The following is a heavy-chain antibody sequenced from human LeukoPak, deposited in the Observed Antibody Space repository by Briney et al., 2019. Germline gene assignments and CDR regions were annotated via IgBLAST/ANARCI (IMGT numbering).Heavy chain of an antibody. Sequence: SETLSLTCAVYGGSFSGYYWSWIRQPPGKGLEWIGEINHSGSTNYNPSLKSRVTILVDTSKNQFSLKLSSVTAADTAVYYCARGGNSSSSAFDYWGQGTLVTVSS. D-gene: IGHD6-6*01. CDR2: INHSGST. CDR3: ARGGNSSSSAFDY. J-gene: IGHJ4*02. V-gene: IGHV4-34*01. CDR1: GGSFSGYY.